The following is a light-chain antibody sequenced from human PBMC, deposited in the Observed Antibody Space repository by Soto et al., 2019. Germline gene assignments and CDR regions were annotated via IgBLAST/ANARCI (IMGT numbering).Light chain of an antibody. J-gene: IGKJ1*01. V-gene: IGKV3-15*01. CDR1: QSVSSN. CDR3: QQYNKWPQT. Sequence: EIVMTQSPATLSVSPGERATLSCRASQSVSSNLAWYQQKPGQAARLLIYGASTRATGIPARFSGSGSGTEFTLTISSLQSEDFAVYYCQQYNKWPQTFGQGTKVDIK. CDR2: GAS.